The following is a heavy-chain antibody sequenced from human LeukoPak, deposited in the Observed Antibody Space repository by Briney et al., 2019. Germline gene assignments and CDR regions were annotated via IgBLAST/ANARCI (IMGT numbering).Heavy chain of an antibody. J-gene: IGHJ4*02. D-gene: IGHD6-13*01. CDR2: ISSSSSYI. Sequence: GGSLRLSCAASGFTFSSYSMNWVRQAPGKGLEWVSSISSSSSYIYYADSVKGRFTISRDNAKNSLYLQMNSLRAEDMALYYCAKDIAAAGTDYFDYWGQGTLITVSS. CDR3: AKDIAAAGTDYFDY. CDR1: GFTFSSYS. V-gene: IGHV3-21*04.